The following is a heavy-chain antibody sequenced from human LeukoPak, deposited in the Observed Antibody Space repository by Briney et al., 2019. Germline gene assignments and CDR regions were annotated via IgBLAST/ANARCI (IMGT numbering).Heavy chain of an antibody. D-gene: IGHD6-13*01. CDR3: ARDHRAANWFDP. CDR2: IYYSGST. CDR1: GGSISSGDYY. V-gene: IGHV4-61*08. Sequence: LSETLSLTCTVSGGSISSGDYYWSWIRQPPGKGLEWIGYIYYSGSTNYNPSLKSRVTISVDTSKNQFSLKLSSVTAADTAVYYCARDHRAANWFDPWGQGTLVTVSS. J-gene: IGHJ5*02.